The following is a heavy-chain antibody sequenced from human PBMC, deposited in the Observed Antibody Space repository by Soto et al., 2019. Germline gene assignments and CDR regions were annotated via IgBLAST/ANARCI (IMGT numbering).Heavy chain of an antibody. Sequence: QVQLQESGPGLVKPSETLSLTCAVSGYSIGSGYYWGWIRQPPGKGLEWIGSIYHSGSTYYNPSLKSRVTISVDTSKNQFSLKLSSVTAADTAVYYCARDLHDILTGYYKGYFDYWGQGTLVTVSS. CDR2: IYHSGST. V-gene: IGHV4-38-2*02. D-gene: IGHD3-9*01. CDR1: GYSIGSGYY. CDR3: ARDLHDILTGYYKGYFDY. J-gene: IGHJ4*02.